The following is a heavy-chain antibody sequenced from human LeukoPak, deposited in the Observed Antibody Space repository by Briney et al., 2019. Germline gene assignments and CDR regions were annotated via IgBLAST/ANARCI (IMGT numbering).Heavy chain of an antibody. CDR1: GGTFSSYT. J-gene: IGHJ4*02. Sequence: GASVKVSCKASGGTFSSYTISWVRQAPGQGLEWMGIINPSGGSTSYAQKFQGRVTMTRDTSTSTVYMELSSLRSEDTAVYYCARVPITMIVALDYWGQGTLVTVSS. CDR2: INPSGGST. CDR3: ARVPITMIVALDY. D-gene: IGHD3-22*01. V-gene: IGHV1-46*03.